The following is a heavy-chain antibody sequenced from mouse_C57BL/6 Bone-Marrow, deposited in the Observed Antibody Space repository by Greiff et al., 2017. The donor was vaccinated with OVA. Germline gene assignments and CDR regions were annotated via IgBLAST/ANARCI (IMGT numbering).Heavy chain of an antibody. CDR2: INSDGGST. CDR3: PSYSSGTGAMDY. V-gene: IGHV5-2*01. CDR1: EYEFPSHD. J-gene: IGHJ4*01. D-gene: IGHD3-2*02. Sequence: DVKLVESGGGLVQPGESLKLSCESNEYEFPSHDMSWVRKTPEKRLELVAAINSDGGSTYYPDTMERRFIISRDNTKKTLYLQMSSLRSEDTALYYCPSYSSGTGAMDYWGQGTSVTVSS.